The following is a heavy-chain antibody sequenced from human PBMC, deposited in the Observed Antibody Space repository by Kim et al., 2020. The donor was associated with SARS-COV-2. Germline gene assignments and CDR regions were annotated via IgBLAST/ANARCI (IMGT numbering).Heavy chain of an antibody. CDR3: ARRVGGVGY. J-gene: IGHJ4*02. CDR2: SDT. D-gene: IGHD2-2*01. V-gene: IGHV5-51*01. Sequence: SDTRYSPSFEGQVTISADKSISTAYLQWSSLKASDTAMYYCARRVGGVGYWGQGTLVTVSS.